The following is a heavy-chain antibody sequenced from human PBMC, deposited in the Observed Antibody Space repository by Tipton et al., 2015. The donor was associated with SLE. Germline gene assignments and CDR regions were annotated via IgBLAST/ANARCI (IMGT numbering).Heavy chain of an antibody. V-gene: IGHV3-9*01. Sequence: SLRLSCVASGFTFDDYGMHWVRQAPGKGLEWVSGISWNSGGIGYAGSVKGRFTVSRDNAENSLYLQINSLRAEDTAVYFCARDDGGRSVDYWGQGTLVTVSS. D-gene: IGHD4-23*01. J-gene: IGHJ4*02. CDR2: ISWNSGGI. CDR1: GFTFDDYG. CDR3: ARDDGGRSVDY.